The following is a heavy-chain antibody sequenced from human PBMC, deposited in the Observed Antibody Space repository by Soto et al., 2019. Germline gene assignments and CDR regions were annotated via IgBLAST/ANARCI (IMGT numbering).Heavy chain of an antibody. V-gene: IGHV1-69*01. Sequence: QVQLVQSGAEVKKPGSSVKVSCKASGGTFSSYAISWVRQAPGQGLEWMGGIIPIFGTANYAQKFQGRVTITADESTSTAYMELSSLRSEDTAVYYCARGPFAGYSGYDRHSDYYYYGMDVWGQGTTVTVSS. D-gene: IGHD5-12*01. CDR2: IIPIFGTA. CDR1: GGTFSSYA. CDR3: ARGPFAGYSGYDRHSDYYYYGMDV. J-gene: IGHJ6*02.